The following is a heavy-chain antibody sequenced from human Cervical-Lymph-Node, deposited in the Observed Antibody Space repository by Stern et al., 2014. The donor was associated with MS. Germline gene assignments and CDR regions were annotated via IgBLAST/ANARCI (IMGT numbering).Heavy chain of an antibody. V-gene: IGHV3-53*01. J-gene: IGHJ3*02. Sequence: EMQLVESGGGLIQPGGSLRLSCAAPGFTVSNNYMSWVRQAPGQGLAWVSLIYTDYSTYYAGSVKGQFTISRDSSKNKLFLQMNSLRAEDTAVYYCARAIFGVNTAAMAPDAFDTWGQGTMVTVSS. D-gene: IGHD3-3*01. CDR2: IYTDYST. CDR3: ARAIFGVNTAAMAPDAFDT. CDR1: GFTVSNNY.